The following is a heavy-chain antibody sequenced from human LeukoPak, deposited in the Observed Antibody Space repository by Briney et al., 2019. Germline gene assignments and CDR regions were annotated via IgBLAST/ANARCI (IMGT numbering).Heavy chain of an antibody. CDR2: ISSSSSYI. V-gene: IGHV3-21*01. D-gene: IGHD2-2*01. Sequence: PGGSLRLSCAASGFTFSSYSMNWVRQAPGKGLEWVSSISSSSSYIYYADSVKGRFTISRDNAKNSLYLQMNSLRAEDTAVYYCARDRTTSAPAAHWGQGTLVTVS. CDR1: GFTFSSYS. J-gene: IGHJ4*02. CDR3: ARDRTTSAPAAH.